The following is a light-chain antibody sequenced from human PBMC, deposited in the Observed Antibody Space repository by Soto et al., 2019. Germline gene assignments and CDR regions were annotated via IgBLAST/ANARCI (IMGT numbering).Light chain of an antibody. CDR1: QSVNNKY. V-gene: IGKV3-20*01. Sequence: EIVLTQSPGTLSLSPGDSATLSCKTSQSVNNKYLAWYQQKTCQYPSLRIYGASIRATATQDRFSGSGSGTLFTLIISRLEPEYSAVYYCQQHSRPITCGGGTKVDIK. CDR2: GAS. CDR3: QQHSRPIT. J-gene: IGKJ4*01.